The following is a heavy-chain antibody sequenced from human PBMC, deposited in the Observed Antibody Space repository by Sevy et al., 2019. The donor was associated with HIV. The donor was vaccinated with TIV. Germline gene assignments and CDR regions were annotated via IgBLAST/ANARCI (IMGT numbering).Heavy chain of an antibody. CDR1: GFDVSNNY. Sequence: GGSLRLSCAGSGFDVSNNYMSWVRQAPGKGLEWVSIIYSGGKTYYADFVKGRFTISRDKSKNKVYLQMRSLRADDTAFYHCARDYSRSPGWFDPWGQGTLVTVSS. CDR2: IYSGGKT. CDR3: ARDYSRSPGWFDP. V-gene: IGHV3-53*01. D-gene: IGHD6-13*01. J-gene: IGHJ5*02.